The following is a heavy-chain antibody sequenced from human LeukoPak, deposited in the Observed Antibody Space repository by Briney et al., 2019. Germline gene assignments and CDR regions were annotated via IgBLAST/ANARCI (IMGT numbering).Heavy chain of an antibody. J-gene: IGHJ4*02. CDR1: GFTFDDYG. V-gene: IGHV3-20*04. CDR2: INWNGGST. Sequence: GGCLRLSCAASGFTFDDYGMSWVRHAPGKGLEWVSSINWNGGSTGYADSVKGRFTISRDNAKNSLYLQMNSLRAEDTALYYCARFSAVAGTDHWGQGTLVTVSS. D-gene: IGHD6-19*01. CDR3: ARFSAVAGTDH.